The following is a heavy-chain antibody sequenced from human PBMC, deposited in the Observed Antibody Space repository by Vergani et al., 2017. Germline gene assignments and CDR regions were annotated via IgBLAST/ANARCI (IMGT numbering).Heavy chain of an antibody. J-gene: IGHJ3*02. D-gene: IGHD5-18*01. CDR3: ARGVDTAMGRNDAFDI. Sequence: QVQLQESGPGLVKPSQTLYLTCTVSGGSISSGGYYWSWIRQHPGKGLEWIGYIYYSGSTYYNPSLKSRVTRSVDTSKNQFSLKLSSVTAADTAVYYCARGVDTAMGRNDAFDIWGQGTMVTVSS. CDR2: IYYSGST. V-gene: IGHV4-31*03. CDR1: GGSISSGGYY.